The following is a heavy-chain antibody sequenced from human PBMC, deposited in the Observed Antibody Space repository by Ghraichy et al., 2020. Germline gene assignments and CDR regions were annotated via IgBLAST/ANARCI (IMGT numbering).Heavy chain of an antibody. J-gene: IGHJ4*02. CDR1: GLTVSSNY. CDR2: IYSGGST. V-gene: IGHV3-53*01. D-gene: IGHD1-26*01. Sequence: GGSLRLSCAASGLTVSSNYMSWVRQAPGKGLEWVSIIYSGGSTYYADSVKGRFTISRDNSKNTLYLQMNSLRAEDTAVYYCARSPVSGALHFDSWGQGTLVTVSS. CDR3: ARSPVSGALHFDS.